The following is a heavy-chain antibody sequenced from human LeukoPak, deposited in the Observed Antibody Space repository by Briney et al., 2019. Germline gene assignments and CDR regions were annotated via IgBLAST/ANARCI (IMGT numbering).Heavy chain of an antibody. CDR1: GFSFSDYS. CDR2: IRGSRSGLGSGM. J-gene: IGHJ4*02. CDR3: ARDNNWGFDY. Sequence: GGSLRLSCVGSGFSFSDYSMNWVRQAPGKGLEWISNIRGSRSGLGSGMYYADSVRGRFTISRDDAKNSLYLQMSSLRAEDTAFYYCARDNNWGFDYWGQGALVTVSS. V-gene: IGHV3-48*04. D-gene: IGHD7-27*01.